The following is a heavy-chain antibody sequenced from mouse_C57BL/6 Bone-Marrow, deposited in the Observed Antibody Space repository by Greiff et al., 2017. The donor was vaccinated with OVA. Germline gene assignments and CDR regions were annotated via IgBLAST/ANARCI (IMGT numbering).Heavy chain of an antibody. CDR1: GFTFSSYA. D-gene: IGHD4-1*01. V-gene: IGHV5-4*01. Sequence: EVQGVESGGSLVKPGGSLKLSCAASGFTFSSYAMSWVRQTPEKRLEWVATISDGGSYTYYPDNVKGRFTISRDNAKNNLYLQMSHLKSEDTAMYYCARDGTGDYYFDYWGQGTTLTVSS. J-gene: IGHJ2*01. CDR2: ISDGGSYT. CDR3: ARDGTGDYYFDY.